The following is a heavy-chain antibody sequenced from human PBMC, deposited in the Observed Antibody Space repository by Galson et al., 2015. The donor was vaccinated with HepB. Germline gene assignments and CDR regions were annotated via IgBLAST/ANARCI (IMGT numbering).Heavy chain of an antibody. D-gene: IGHD6-19*01. V-gene: IGHV1-3*01. J-gene: IGHJ1*01. CDR1: GYTFAKFG. Sequence: SVKVSCKASGYTFAKFGLHWVRQAPGQRPEWMGWIDADNGNTKYSPRFQGRVTITRATSANTSYMELSSLRSEDTAVYYCGRDPQWQDSFCQHWGQGTLVTVSS. CDR3: GRDPQWQDSFCQH. CDR2: IDADNGNT.